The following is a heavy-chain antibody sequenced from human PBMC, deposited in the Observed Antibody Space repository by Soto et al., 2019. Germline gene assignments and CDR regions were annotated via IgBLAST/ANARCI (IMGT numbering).Heavy chain of an antibody. Sequence: EVQLVESGGGLVKPGGSLRLSCAASGFTFSSYGMNWVRQAPGKGLEWVSAISSRSHYIDYADSMKGRVTISRDNSENSLHLQMKSLRAEDTAVYYCARDMWKEPSLGRAGYSSSANYFDFWGQGTLVTVSS. D-gene: IGHD6-13*01. CDR2: ISSRSHYI. CDR1: GFTFSSYG. V-gene: IGHV3-21*01. J-gene: IGHJ4*02. CDR3: ARDMWKEPSLGRAGYSSSANYFDF.